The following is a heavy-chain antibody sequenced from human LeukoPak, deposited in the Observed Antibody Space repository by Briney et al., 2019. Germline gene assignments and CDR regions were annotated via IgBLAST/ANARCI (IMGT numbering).Heavy chain of an antibody. D-gene: IGHD4-11*01. CDR1: GFTFSSYG. V-gene: IGHV3-33*01. CDR3: ARATPPYGYSNYVAFDY. Sequence: PGRSLRLSCAASGFTFSSYGMHWVRQAPGKGLEWVAVIWYDGSNKYYADSVKGRFTISRDNSKNTLYLQMNSLRAEDTAVYYCARATPPYGYSNYVAFDYWGQGTLVTVSS. J-gene: IGHJ4*02. CDR2: IWYDGSNK.